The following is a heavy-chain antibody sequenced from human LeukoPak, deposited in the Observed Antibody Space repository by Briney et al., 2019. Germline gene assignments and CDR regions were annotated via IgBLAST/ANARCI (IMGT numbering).Heavy chain of an antibody. CDR1: GLTFSSYS. Sequence: GGSLSFSCAASGLTFSSYSMTWVRQAPGKGLEGAQSISSSSSYIYYADSVKGRFTISRDNAKNSLYLQMNSLRAEDTAVYYCARTPHSGSYRVDYWGQGTLVTVSS. D-gene: IGHD1-26*01. CDR3: ARTPHSGSYRVDY. J-gene: IGHJ4*02. V-gene: IGHV3-21*01. CDR2: ISSSSSYI.